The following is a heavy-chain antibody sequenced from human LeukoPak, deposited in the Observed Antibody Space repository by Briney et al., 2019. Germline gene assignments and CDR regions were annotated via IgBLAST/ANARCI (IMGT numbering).Heavy chain of an antibody. CDR3: AREGGFYRPLDY. Sequence: SETLSLTCGVSGGSISSTNWWTWVRQPPGKGLEWIGEVHLDGRTNYNPSLESRLTMSVDLSENHISLKLTSVTAADTAVYYCAREGGFYRPLDYSGQGTLVTVSP. CDR1: GGSISSTNW. D-gene: IGHD3-3*01. V-gene: IGHV4-4*02. CDR2: VHLDGRT. J-gene: IGHJ4*02.